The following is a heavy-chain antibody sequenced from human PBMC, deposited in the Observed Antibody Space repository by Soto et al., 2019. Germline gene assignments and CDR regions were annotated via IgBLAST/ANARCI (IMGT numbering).Heavy chain of an antibody. D-gene: IGHD3-22*01. CDR1: GFTFNTYT. CDR2: IRSSSNTM. V-gene: IGHV3-48*02. Sequence: PXETLSLTCSAAGFTFNTYTIHWVRQAPGKGLEWVASIRSSSNTMYYADSVKGRFTISSDNVKNSLYLQMSSLRDDDSAIYYLAREVYDTSGYFYYWGRGTRVTVSS. CDR3: AREVYDTSGYFYY. J-gene: IGHJ4*02.